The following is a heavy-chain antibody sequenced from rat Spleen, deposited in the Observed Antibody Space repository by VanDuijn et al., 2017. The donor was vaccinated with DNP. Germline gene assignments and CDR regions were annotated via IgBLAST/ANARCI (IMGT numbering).Heavy chain of an antibody. CDR2: RSSGGNT. CDR3: SRVLYNGYQRHYWSFDF. CDR1: GFSLTGYN. D-gene: IGHD1-6*01. Sequence: QVQLKESGPGLVQPSQTLSLTCTVAGFSLTGYNVHWVRQPPGEGLEWIAARSSGGNTYYNPALKSRLSISRDTSKSQVFLRMNSLQTEDTAIYFCSRVLYNGYQRHYWSFDFWGPGTMVTVSS. V-gene: IGHV2-6*01. J-gene: IGHJ1*01.